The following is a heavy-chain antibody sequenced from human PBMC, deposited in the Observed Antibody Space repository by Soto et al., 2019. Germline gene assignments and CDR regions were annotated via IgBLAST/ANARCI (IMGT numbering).Heavy chain of an antibody. Sequence: GASVKVSCKASGYTFTSYDINWVRRATGQGLEWMGWMSTYNDNTVYAQKLQGRVTMTMNTAISTAYMDLRSLRSEDTAVYYCARETSIVIFGVVIVVEVYYFDYWGQGTLVTVSS. D-gene: IGHD3-3*01. CDR2: MSTYNDNT. CDR1: GYTFTSYD. V-gene: IGHV1-8*01. J-gene: IGHJ4*02. CDR3: ARETSIVIFGVVIVVEVYYFDY.